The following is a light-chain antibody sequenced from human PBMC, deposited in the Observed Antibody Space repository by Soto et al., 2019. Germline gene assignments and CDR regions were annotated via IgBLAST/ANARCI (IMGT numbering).Light chain of an antibody. CDR3: QQNYNTPPYT. J-gene: IGKJ2*01. CDR2: ATT. V-gene: IGKV1-39*01. CDR1: RTVISY. Sequence: DIQLTQSPSSLSSSVGDRVTITGRAGRTVISYLNWYQQKPGQAPKLLIYATTHLQSGVPSRFSGSGSGTEFTLTISSLHPEDFATYFCQQNYNTPPYTFGQGTKVDIK.